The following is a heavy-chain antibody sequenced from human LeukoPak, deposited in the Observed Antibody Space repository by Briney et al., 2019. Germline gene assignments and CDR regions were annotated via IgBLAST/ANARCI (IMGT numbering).Heavy chain of an antibody. CDR3: TKDHGNYGVDY. J-gene: IGHJ4*02. Sequence: GGSLRLSCAASGFSFSSYAMSWVRQAPGKGLEWVSAISGSGGSTYYTDSVKGRFTIPRDNSKNTLYLQMISLRAEDTAVYYCTKDHGNYGVDYWGQGTLVSVSS. CDR2: ISGSGGST. CDR1: GFSFSSYA. V-gene: IGHV3-23*01. D-gene: IGHD4-17*01.